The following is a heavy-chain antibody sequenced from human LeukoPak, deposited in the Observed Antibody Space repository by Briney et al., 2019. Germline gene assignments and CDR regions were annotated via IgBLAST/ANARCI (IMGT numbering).Heavy chain of an antibody. D-gene: IGHD3-10*01. V-gene: IGHV1-69*05. CDR3: ARRGGSPYYFDY. CDR1: GGTFSSYA. CDR2: IIPIFGTA. Sequence: SVKASCKASGGTFSSYAISWVRQAPGQGLEWMGRIIPIFGTANYAQKFQGRVTITTDESTSTAYMELSSLRSEDTAAYYCARRGGSPYYFDYSGQGTLVTVSS. J-gene: IGHJ4*02.